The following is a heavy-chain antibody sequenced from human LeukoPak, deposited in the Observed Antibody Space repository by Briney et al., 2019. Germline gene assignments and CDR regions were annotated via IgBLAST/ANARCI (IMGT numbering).Heavy chain of an antibody. Sequence: GGSLRLSCAASGFTVSSNYMSWVRQAPGKGLEWVSVIYSCGSTYYADSVKGRFTISRDNSKNTLYLQMNSLRAEDTAVYYCARDVNSGGSCYHPSYYYYYMDVWGKGTTVTVSS. CDR3: ARDVNSGGSCYHPSYYYYYMDV. D-gene: IGHD2-15*01. J-gene: IGHJ6*03. CDR1: GFTVSSNY. CDR2: IYSCGST. V-gene: IGHV3-66*01.